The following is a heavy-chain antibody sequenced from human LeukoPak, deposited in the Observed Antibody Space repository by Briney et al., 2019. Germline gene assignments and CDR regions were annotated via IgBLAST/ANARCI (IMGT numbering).Heavy chain of an antibody. CDR3: TTRSFQYDILTGYYTQSDAFDI. CDR1: GFTFSTYG. Sequence: GGSLRLSCTASGFTFSTYGMHWVRQAPGKGLEWVAVIWYDGSNKYYADSVKGRFTISRDNSKNTLYLQMNSLKTEDTAAYYCTTRSFQYDILTGYYTQSDAFDIWGQGTMVTVSS. D-gene: IGHD3-9*01. CDR2: IWYDGSNK. J-gene: IGHJ3*02. V-gene: IGHV3-33*01.